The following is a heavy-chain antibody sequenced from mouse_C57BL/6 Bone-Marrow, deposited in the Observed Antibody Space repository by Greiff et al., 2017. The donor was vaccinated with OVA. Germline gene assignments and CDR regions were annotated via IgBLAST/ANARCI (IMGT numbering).Heavy chain of an antibody. J-gene: IGHJ2*01. V-gene: IGHV1-55*01. Sequence: QVQLQQPGAELVKPGASVKMSCKASGYTFTSYWITWVKQRPGQGLEWIGDIYPGSGSTNYNEKFKSKATLTVDTSSSTAYMQLSSLTSEDSAVYYCARRVGDSSGSGYYFDYWGQGTTLTVSS. D-gene: IGHD3-2*02. CDR1: GYTFTSYW. CDR2: IYPGSGST. CDR3: ARRVGDSSGSGYYFDY.